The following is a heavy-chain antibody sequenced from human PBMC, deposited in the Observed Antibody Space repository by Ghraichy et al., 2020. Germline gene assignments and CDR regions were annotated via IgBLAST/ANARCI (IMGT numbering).Heavy chain of an antibody. CDR3: ARGRIVGVTGYYFDN. Sequence: SDTLSLTCIVSGGSVSSGSYYWSWIRQPPGKGLEWIGYIYDSGSTDYNPSLKSRVTIAADTSKNQFSLKLSSVTAADTAVYYCARGRIVGVTGYYFDNWGQGTLVTVSS. CDR2: IYDSGST. J-gene: IGHJ4*02. D-gene: IGHD1-26*01. V-gene: IGHV4-61*01. CDR1: GGSVSSGSYY.